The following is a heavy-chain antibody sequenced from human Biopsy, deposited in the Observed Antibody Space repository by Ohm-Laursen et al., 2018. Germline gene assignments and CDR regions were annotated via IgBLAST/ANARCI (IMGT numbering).Heavy chain of an antibody. CDR1: GGSFSGYY. Sequence: SDTLSLTCTVYGGSFSGYYWGWIRQPPGKGLEWIGEMNHGGSTNYNSSLKSRVTISVDTSKNQFSLKLNSVTAADTAVYYCARGSNWNDWSFDYWGQGTVVTVPS. CDR2: MNHGGST. D-gene: IGHD1-20*01. V-gene: IGHV4-34*01. CDR3: ARGSNWNDWSFDY. J-gene: IGHJ4*02.